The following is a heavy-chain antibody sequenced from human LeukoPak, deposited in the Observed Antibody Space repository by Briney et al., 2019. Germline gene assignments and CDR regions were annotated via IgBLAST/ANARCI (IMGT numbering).Heavy chain of an antibody. CDR2: TYYRSKWYN. CDR1: GDSVSSNIAA. V-gene: IGHV6-1*01. J-gene: IGHJ6*03. D-gene: IGHD4-11*01. Sequence: QTLSLTCAISGDSVSSNIAAWNWIRQSPSRGLEWLGMTYYRSKWYNDYAVSVKSRITINPDTSKNQFSLHLNSVTPEDTAVYYCARLLYSNFDYMDVWGKGTTVTVSS. CDR3: ARLLYSNFDYMDV.